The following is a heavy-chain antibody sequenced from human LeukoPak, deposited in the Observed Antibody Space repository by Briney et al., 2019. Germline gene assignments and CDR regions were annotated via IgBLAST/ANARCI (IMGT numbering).Heavy chain of an antibody. CDR2: IYYGGNT. D-gene: IGHD3-3*01. J-gene: IGHJ5*02. Sequence: PSETLSLTCTVSGASISSNSWSWIRQPPGKGLEWIGYIYYGGNTNYNPSLQSRVTISVDTSKNQFSLQLKSVTAADTALYYCARDIQGITTFGVAPPGGFDPWGQGTLVIVS. CDR3: ARDIQGITTFGVAPPGGFDP. V-gene: IGHV4-59*01. CDR1: GASISSNS.